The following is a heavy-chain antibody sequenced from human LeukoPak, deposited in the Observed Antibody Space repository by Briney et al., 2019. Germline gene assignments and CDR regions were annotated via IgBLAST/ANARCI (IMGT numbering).Heavy chain of an antibody. Sequence: GGSLRLSCVASGFTFNSHWMHWVRQAPGKGLVWVSRVDNNGNAATYADSVKGRFTISRDNAKNTLYLQMNSLRAEDTAVYYCARDANYDYVWGSYRIYYYYMDVWGKGTTVTVSS. J-gene: IGHJ6*03. CDR2: VDNNGNAA. CDR1: GFTFNSHW. CDR3: ARDANYDYVWGSYRIYYYYMDV. V-gene: IGHV3-74*01. D-gene: IGHD3-16*02.